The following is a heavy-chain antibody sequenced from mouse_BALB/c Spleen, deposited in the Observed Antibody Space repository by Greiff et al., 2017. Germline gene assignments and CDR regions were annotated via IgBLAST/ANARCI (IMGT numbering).Heavy chain of an antibody. CDR1: GFSLTSYG. Sequence: VQLQQSGPGLVAPSQSLSITCTVSGFSLTSYGVHWVRQPPGKGLEWLGVIWAGGSTNYNSALMSRLSISKDNSKSQVFLKMNSLQTDDTAMYYCARDQEIYEYDDYAMDYWGQGTSVTVSS. D-gene: IGHD2-4*01. CDR3: ARDQEIYEYDDYAMDY. J-gene: IGHJ4*01. CDR2: IWAGGST. V-gene: IGHV2-9*02.